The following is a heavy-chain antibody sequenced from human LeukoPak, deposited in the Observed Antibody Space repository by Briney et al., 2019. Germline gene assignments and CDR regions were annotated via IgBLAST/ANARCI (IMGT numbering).Heavy chain of an antibody. J-gene: IGHJ3*02. CDR3: TTGGNVFVAGTHAFDI. CDR2: IKSKIDGGAI. V-gene: IGHV3-15*07. CDR1: GFTFSNDW. D-gene: IGHD6-19*01. Sequence: GGSLRLSCAASGFTFSNDWMNWVRQAPGKGLEWVGRIKSKIDGGAIDYAAPVKGRFTISRDDSKNTLYLQMNSLKTEDTAVYYCTTGGNVFVAGTHAFDIWGQGTMVTVSS.